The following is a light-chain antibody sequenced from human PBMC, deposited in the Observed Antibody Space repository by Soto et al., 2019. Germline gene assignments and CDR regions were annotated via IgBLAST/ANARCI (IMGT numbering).Light chain of an antibody. CDR1: ESISSY. CDR3: QQSYSVLRT. CDR2: AAS. J-gene: IGKJ3*01. Sequence: DIQMTQSPSSLSASVGDRVTITCRTSESISSYLNWYQQKPGKAPKLLIYAASSLQSGVPSRFSGSGSGTDFTLTISSLQPEDFATYYCQQSYSVLRTFGPGTKVEI. V-gene: IGKV1-39*01.